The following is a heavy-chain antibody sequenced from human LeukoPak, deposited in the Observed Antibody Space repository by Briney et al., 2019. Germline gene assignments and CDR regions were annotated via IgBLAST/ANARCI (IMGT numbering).Heavy chain of an antibody. Sequence: SETLSLTCTVSGGSISSSSYYWGWIRQPPGKGLEWNGSIYYSGSTYYNPTLKSRVTISVDTSKSQFSLKLSSVTAADTAMYYCASLPRYCSGGTCRDTFDIWGQGTMVTVSS. CDR2: IYYSGST. D-gene: IGHD2-15*01. CDR1: GGSISSSSYY. J-gene: IGHJ3*02. CDR3: ASLPRYCSGGTCRDTFDI. V-gene: IGHV4-39*01.